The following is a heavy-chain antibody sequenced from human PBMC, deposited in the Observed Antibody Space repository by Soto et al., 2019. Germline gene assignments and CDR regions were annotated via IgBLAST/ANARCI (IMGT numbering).Heavy chain of an antibody. CDR1: GGTFSSYA. V-gene: IGHV1-69*06. J-gene: IGHJ4*02. CDR3: ARVGDSGSYLDYFDY. Sequence: QVQLVQSGAEVKKPGSSVKVSCTASGGTFSSYAISWVRQAPGQGLEWMGGIIPIFGTANYAQKFQGRVTITADKSTITAYMELSSLRSEYTAVYYCARVGDSGSYLDYFDYWGQGTLVTVSS. CDR2: IIPIFGTA. D-gene: IGHD1-26*01.